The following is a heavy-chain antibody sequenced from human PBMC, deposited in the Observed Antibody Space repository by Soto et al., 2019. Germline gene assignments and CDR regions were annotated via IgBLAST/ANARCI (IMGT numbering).Heavy chain of an antibody. CDR2: ISFDGSSK. CDR1: GFPFSSYT. D-gene: IGHD2-21*01. Sequence: GGSLRLSCTASGFPFSSYTMRWLRRAPGKGLEWVGIISFDGSSKYYADWWEGRTVIARDNTKDSLYVQMDTLRPNDTAIYYCARDNLTSLTPNQGFSYSGMDVWGQGTTVTVSS. CDR3: ARDNLTSLTPNQGFSYSGMDV. V-gene: IGHV3-30*09. J-gene: IGHJ6*02.